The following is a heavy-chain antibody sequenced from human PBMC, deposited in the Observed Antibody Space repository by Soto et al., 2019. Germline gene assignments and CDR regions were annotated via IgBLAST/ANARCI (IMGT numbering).Heavy chain of an antibody. J-gene: IGHJ5*02. CDR1: GVSVRGSH. CDR3: VKNYRSDGPGWFDP. V-gene: IGHV4-4*07. CDR2: IYASGTT. Sequence: SDTLSLTCLVSGVSVRGSHWSLLRQSAAKGLEWIGRIYASGTTNYNPSLKSRVTMSVDTSRNQFSLNLKSVTAADAALYYGVKNYRSDGPGWFDPWGQGIQVTVSS. D-gene: IGHD3-16*02.